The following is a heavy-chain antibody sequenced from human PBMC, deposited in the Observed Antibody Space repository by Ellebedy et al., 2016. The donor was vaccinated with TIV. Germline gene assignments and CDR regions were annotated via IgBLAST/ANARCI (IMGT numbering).Heavy chain of an antibody. Sequence: PGGSLRLSCAASGFTFSTYSIHRVRQAPGEGLEYVSTLSTNGVTAYYADSVRARFIISRDNSRNSVYVQMSSLRAEDTAMYYCARKTDTGTSGDYWGQGTPVTVSS. CDR2: LSTNGVTA. J-gene: IGHJ4*02. D-gene: IGHD1-1*01. V-gene: IGHV3-64*05. CDR3: ARKTDTGTSGDY. CDR1: GFTFSTYS.